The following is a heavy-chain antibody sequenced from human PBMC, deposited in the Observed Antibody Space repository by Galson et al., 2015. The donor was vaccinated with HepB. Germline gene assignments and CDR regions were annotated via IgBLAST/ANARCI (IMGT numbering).Heavy chain of an antibody. D-gene: IGHD7-27*01. V-gene: IGHV1-69*13. CDR2: IIPIFGTA. CDR3: ARDDLRDLGMNYYYYGMDV. Sequence: SVKVSCKASGGTFSSYAISWVRQAPGQGLEWMGGIIPIFGTANYAQKFQGRVTITADESTSTAYMELSSLRSEDTAVYYCARDDLRDLGMNYYYYGMDVWGQGTTVTVSS. J-gene: IGHJ6*02. CDR1: GGTFSSYA.